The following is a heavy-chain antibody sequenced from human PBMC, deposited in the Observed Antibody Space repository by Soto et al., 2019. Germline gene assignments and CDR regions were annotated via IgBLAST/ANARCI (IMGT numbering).Heavy chain of an antibody. V-gene: IGHV5-51*01. J-gene: IGHJ6*02. CDR2: IYPGDSDT. CDR3: ARSRIPCDFWGGYSDYNYFYAMDV. Sequence: GESLKISCKGSGYRFTSHWIGWVRQMPGKGLEWMGIIYPGDSDTRYTPSFQGQVTISADRSNTTAFLQWSSLKASDTAIYYCARSRIPCDFWGGYSDYNYFYAMDVWGQGTTVTVSS. CDR1: GYRFTSHW. D-gene: IGHD3-3*01.